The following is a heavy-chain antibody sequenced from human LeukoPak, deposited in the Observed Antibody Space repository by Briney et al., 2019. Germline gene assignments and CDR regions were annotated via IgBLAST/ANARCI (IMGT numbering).Heavy chain of an antibody. CDR1: GFTFSSYA. V-gene: IGHV3-30*04. J-gene: IGHJ6*04. D-gene: IGHD3-10*02. CDR3: AELGITMIGGV. Sequence: GGSLRLSCAASGFTFSSYAMHWVRQAPGKGLEWVALIPYDGSNKYYADSVKGRFTVSRGNSKNTLYLQMNSLRAEDTAVYYCAELGITMIGGVWGKGTTVTISS. CDR2: IPYDGSNK.